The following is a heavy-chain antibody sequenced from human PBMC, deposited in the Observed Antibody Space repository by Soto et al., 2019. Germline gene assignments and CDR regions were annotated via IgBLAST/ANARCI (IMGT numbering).Heavy chain of an antibody. V-gene: IGHV4-34*01. J-gene: IGHJ6*02. CDR3: ARGGGYSYGYYYYYGMDV. CDR1: GGSFSGYY. CDR2: INHSGST. Sequence: QVQLQQWGAGLLKPSETLSLTCAVYGGSFSGYYWSWIRQPPGKGLEWIGGINHSGSTNYNPSLKSRVTISVDTSKNQFSLKLSSVTAADTAVYYCARGGGYSYGYYYYYGMDVWGQGTTVTVSS. D-gene: IGHD5-18*01.